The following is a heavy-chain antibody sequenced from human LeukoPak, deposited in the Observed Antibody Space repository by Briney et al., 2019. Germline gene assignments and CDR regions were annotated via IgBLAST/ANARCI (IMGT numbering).Heavy chain of an antibody. CDR1: GFTFSNSG. V-gene: IGHV3-23*01. Sequence: GGSLRLSCAASGFTFSNSGMTWVRQAPGKGMEWVTGISDGGDTTYDAGSVKGRFTVSRDNSKNILYLQMNSLRAEDTAIYYCAKTQGFFDHWGQGSLVTVSS. CDR3: AKTQGFFDH. CDR2: ISDGGDTT. J-gene: IGHJ4*02.